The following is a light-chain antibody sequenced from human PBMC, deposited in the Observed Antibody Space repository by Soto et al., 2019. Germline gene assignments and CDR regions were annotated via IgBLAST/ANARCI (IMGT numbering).Light chain of an antibody. CDR2: WAS. J-gene: IGKJ2*01. V-gene: IGKV4-1*01. CDR1: QTVFHTSYNKDF. CDR3: QQYYSSVT. Sequence: DIVMTQSPDSLSVSLGERATINCKSSQTVFHTSYNKDFLAWYQQKAGQPPKLLFYWASTRESGVPARFSGGGSGTDFSLTISSLQPEDVAFYYCQQYYSSVTFGQGTKLEIK.